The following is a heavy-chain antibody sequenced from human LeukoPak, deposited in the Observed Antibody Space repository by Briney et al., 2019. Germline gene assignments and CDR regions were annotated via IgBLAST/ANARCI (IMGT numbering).Heavy chain of an antibody. CDR1: GYTFTDYA. CDR2: INTNTGNP. Sequence: GASVKVSCKASGYTFTDYAMNWVRQAPGQGLEWMGWINTNTGNPTYAQGFTGRFVFSLDTSVNTAYLQISSLKAEDTAVYYCARDPTRDHIAARDLVDAFDIWGQGTMVTVSS. J-gene: IGHJ3*02. CDR3: ARDPTRDHIAARDLVDAFDI. V-gene: IGHV7-4-1*02. D-gene: IGHD6-6*01.